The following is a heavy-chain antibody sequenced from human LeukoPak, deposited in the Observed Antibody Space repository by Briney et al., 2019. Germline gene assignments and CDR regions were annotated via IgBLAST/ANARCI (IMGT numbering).Heavy chain of an antibody. Sequence: GGSLRLSCEASGFTFDNYAMHWVRQAPGRRLEWVAVISFDGNQEYYPDSVKGRFTISRDNSKNTLYLQMNGLKTEDTAVYYCAREDRITMVYDWGQGTLVTVSS. D-gene: IGHD3-10*01. J-gene: IGHJ4*02. V-gene: IGHV3-30-3*01. CDR1: GFTFDNYA. CDR3: AREDRITMVYD. CDR2: ISFDGNQE.